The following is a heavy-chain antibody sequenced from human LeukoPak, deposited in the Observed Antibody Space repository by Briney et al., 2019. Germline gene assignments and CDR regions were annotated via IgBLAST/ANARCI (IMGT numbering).Heavy chain of an antibody. D-gene: IGHD3-22*01. CDR2: IYPGDSDT. CDR3: ATLHYYYDSHGPFDY. J-gene: IGHJ4*02. V-gene: IGHV5-51*01. Sequence: GESLKISCKGSEYRFTNYWIGWVRQMPGKGLEWMGIIYPGDSDTRYSPSFQGQVTILVDKSINTAYLQWSSLMATDTAMYYCATLHYYYDSHGPFDYWGQGTLVTVSS. CDR1: EYRFTNYW.